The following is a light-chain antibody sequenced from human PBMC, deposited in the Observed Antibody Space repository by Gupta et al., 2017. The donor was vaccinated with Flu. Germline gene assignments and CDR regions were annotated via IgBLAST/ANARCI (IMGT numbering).Light chain of an antibody. CDR3: QQYNNGPLT. CDR1: QSVSSN. Sequence: EIVMTQSPATLSVSPGERATLSCRASQSVSSNLAWYQQKPGQAPRLLIYGASTRATGIPARFSGSGSGTXFTLTSXSMQSEDFAVYYCQQYNNGPLTFGXGTKVEIK. CDR2: GAS. V-gene: IGKV3-15*01. J-gene: IGKJ4*01.